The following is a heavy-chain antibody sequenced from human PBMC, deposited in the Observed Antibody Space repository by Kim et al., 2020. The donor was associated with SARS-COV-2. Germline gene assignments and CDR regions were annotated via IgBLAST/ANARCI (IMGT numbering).Heavy chain of an antibody. V-gene: IGHV1-3*01. Sequence: ASVKVSCKASGYTFTSYAMHWVRQAPGQRLEWMGWINAGNGNTKYSQKFQGRVTITRDTSASTAYMELSSLRSEDTAVYYCAREEVVAAVYYYGMDVWGQGTTVTVSS. CDR1: GYTFTSYA. J-gene: IGHJ6*02. D-gene: IGHD2-15*01. CDR3: AREEVVAAVYYYGMDV. CDR2: INAGNGNT.